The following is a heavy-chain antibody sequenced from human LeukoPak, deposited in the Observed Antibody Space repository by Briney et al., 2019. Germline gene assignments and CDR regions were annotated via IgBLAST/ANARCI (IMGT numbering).Heavy chain of an antibody. J-gene: IGHJ4*02. D-gene: IGHD4-23*01. CDR1: GFTFSVYN. V-gene: IGHV3-69-1*01. Sequence: PGGSLRLSCAVSGFTFSVYNMNWVRQAPGKGLEWIAYISSTSVIYYADSLKGRFTISRDNAKNSLYLQMNSLRVDDTAVYYCAREGDGGNYGFAYWGQGTLVTVSS. CDR3: AREGDGGNYGFAY. CDR2: ISSTSVI.